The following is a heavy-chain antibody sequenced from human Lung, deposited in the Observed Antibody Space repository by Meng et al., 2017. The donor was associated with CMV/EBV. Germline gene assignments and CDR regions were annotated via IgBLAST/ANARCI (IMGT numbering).Heavy chain of an antibody. J-gene: IGHJ6*02. CDR2: IYYSGST. V-gene: IGHV4-59*01. Sequence: SXTVSGGSISSYYWSWIRQPPGKGLEWIGYIYYSGSTNYNPSLKSRVTISVDTSKNQFPLKLSSVTAADTPVYYCASSGYSYGYGYYGMDVWGQGXTVTVSS. CDR1: GGSISSYY. CDR3: ASSGYSYGYGYYGMDV. D-gene: IGHD5-18*01.